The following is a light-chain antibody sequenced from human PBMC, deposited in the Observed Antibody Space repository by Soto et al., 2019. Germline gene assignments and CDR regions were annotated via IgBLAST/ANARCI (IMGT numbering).Light chain of an antibody. CDR2: AAS. CDR1: QGISNY. J-gene: IGKJ1*01. CDR3: QKYNSAPKT. Sequence: IQMTQSPSSLSASVGDRVTITCRASQGISNYLAGYQQKPGEVPKLRSYAASTLHSGVPSRFSGSGSGTDVTRTISSLQPEDVATYYCQKYNSAPKTFGQGTKVDIK. V-gene: IGKV1-27*01.